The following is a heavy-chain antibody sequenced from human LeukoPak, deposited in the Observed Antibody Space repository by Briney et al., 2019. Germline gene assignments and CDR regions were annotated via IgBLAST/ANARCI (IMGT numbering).Heavy chain of an antibody. CDR1: GGTFSSYA. D-gene: IGHD6-13*01. CDR2: IIPIFGTA. J-gene: IGHJ6*03. Sequence: SVKASCKASGGTFSSYAINWVRQAPGQGLEWMGGIIPIFGTANYAQKFQGRVTITADESTSTAYMELSSLRSEDTAVYYCAREGSIAAAGRYYYYYMDVWGKGTTVTISS. CDR3: AREGSIAAAGRYYYYYMDV. V-gene: IGHV1-69*13.